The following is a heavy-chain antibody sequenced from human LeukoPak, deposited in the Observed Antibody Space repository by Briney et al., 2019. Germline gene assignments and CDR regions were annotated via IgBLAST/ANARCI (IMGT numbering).Heavy chain of an antibody. Sequence: SETLSLTCTVSGGSISSYYWSWIRQPPGKGLEWIGYIYTSGSTNYNPSLKSRVTISVDTSKNQFSLKLSSVTAADTAVYYCASFGGNKLNAAEYFQHWGQGTLVTVSS. V-gene: IGHV4-4*09. CDR1: GGSISSYY. D-gene: IGHD4-23*01. CDR2: IYTSGST. CDR3: ASFGGNKLNAAEYFQH. J-gene: IGHJ1*01.